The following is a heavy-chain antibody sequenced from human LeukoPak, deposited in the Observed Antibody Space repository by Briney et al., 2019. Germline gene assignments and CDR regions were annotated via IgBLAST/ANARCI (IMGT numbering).Heavy chain of an antibody. CDR2: INPNSGGT. CDR3: ARTRDPRRYFDWSFDY. Sequence: ASVKVSCKASGYTFTGYYMHWVRQAPGQGLEWMGWINPNSGGTNYAQKFQGRVTMTRDTSISTAYMELSRLRSDDTAVYYCARTRDPRRYFDWSFDYWGQGTLVTVSS. D-gene: IGHD3-9*01. J-gene: IGHJ4*02. CDR1: GYTFTGYY. V-gene: IGHV1-2*02.